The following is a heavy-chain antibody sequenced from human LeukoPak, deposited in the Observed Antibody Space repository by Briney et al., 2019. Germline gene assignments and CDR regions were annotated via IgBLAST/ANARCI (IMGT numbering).Heavy chain of an antibody. D-gene: IGHD3-9*01. V-gene: IGHV1-2*02. CDR1: GGTFSSYA. CDR3: AREGLHYDILTGYYQNWFDP. Sequence: ASVKVSCKASGGTFSSYAISWVRRAPGRGLEWMGWINPNSGGTNYAQKFQGRVTMTRDTSISTAYMELSRLRSDDTAVYYCAREGLHYDILTGYYQNWFDPWGQGTLVTVSS. J-gene: IGHJ5*02. CDR2: INPNSGGT.